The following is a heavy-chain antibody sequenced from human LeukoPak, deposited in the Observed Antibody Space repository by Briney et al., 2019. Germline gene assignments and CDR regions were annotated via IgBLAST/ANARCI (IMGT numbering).Heavy chain of an antibody. D-gene: IGHD6-19*01. CDR2: INEGGEDT. V-gene: IGHV3-23*01. CDR1: GFTFSIIG. J-gene: IGHJ4*02. Sequence: GGSLRLSCAASGFTFSIIGMSWVRQAPGKGLEWVSTINEGGEDTYYANSVKGWFTVSRDNSRNTLYLQTNSLRVEDTAVYYCAKSGWLDNLGQGTLVTVSS. CDR3: AKSGWLDN.